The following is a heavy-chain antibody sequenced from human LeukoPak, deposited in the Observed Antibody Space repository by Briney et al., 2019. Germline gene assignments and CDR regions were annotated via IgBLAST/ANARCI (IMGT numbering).Heavy chain of an antibody. J-gene: IGHJ5*02. V-gene: IGHV1-2*02. CDR2: INPNSGGT. D-gene: IGHD2-15*01. CDR3: ARDIGYCSGGSCSNWFDP. Sequence: GASVKVSCKASGYTFTGYYMHWLRQAPGQGLEWMGWINPNSGGTNYAQKFQGRVTMTRDTSISTAYMELSRLRSDDTAVYYCARDIGYCSGGSCSNWFDPWGQGTLVTVSS. CDR1: GYTFTGYY.